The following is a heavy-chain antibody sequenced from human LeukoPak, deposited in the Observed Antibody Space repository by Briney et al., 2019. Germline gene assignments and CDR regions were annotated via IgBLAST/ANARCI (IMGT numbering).Heavy chain of an antibody. CDR2: INPNSGGT. J-gene: IGHJ5*02. CDR3: ARAGYCGGDCYSDWIDP. Sequence: ASVKVSCKASGYTFTGYYMHSVRQAPGQGLEWMGWINPNSGGTNYAQKFQGRVTMTRDTSISTAYMELSRLRSDDTAVYYCARAGYCGGDCYSDWIDPWGQGTLVTVSS. CDR1: GYTFTGYY. V-gene: IGHV1-2*02. D-gene: IGHD2-21*02.